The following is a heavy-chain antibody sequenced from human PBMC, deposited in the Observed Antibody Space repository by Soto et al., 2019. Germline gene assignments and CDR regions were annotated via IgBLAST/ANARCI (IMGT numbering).Heavy chain of an antibody. J-gene: IGHJ4*02. CDR2: INPSGEHT. V-gene: IGHV1-46*02. CDR1: GYSFKDHY. CDR3: ARISCKGGSCYFDFDH. Sequence: ASVKVSCKASGYSFKDHYMHWVRQAPGRGLEWVGIINPSGEHTNYAQQFRGRVAMTRDTSTSTAYMELGSLRSEDTAVYFCARISCKGGSCYFDFDHWGQGTLVTVYS. D-gene: IGHD2-15*01.